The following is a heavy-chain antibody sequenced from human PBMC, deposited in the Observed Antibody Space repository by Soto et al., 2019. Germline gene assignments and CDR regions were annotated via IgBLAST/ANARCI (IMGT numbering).Heavy chain of an antibody. V-gene: IGHV5-51*01. CDR3: ARHEQFYYYYYGMDV. Sequence: GESLKISCKASGYSFTTYWIGWVRQMPGKGLEWMGIINPGDSDIRYSPSFQGQVTISADNSISTAYLQWSSLKASDTAMYYCARHEQFYYYYYGMDVWGQGTAVTVPS. CDR1: GYSFTTYW. J-gene: IGHJ6*02. CDR2: INPGDSDI. D-gene: IGHD4-4*01.